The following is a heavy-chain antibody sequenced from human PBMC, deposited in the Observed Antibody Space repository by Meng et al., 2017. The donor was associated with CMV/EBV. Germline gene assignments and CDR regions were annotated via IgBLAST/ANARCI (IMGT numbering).Heavy chain of an antibody. D-gene: IGHD4-23*01. J-gene: IGHJ4*02. CDR3: ARDSRRGNSDPELYY. V-gene: IGHV3-7*01. CDR1: GFTFSSYW. Sequence: GESLKISCAASGFTFSSYWMSWVRQAPGKGLEWVANIKQDGSEKYYVDSVKGRFTISRDNAKNSLYLQTNSLRAEDTAVYYCARDSRRGNSDPELYYWGQGTLVTVSS. CDR2: IKQDGSEK.